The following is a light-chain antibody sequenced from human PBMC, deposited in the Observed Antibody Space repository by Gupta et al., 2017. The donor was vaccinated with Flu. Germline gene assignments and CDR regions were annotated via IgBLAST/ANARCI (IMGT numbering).Light chain of an antibody. CDR3: QQSYTTPPWT. CDR1: ESVSTY. CDR2: AAS. V-gene: IGKV1-39*01. J-gene: IGKJ1*01. Sequence: DIQMTQSPPFLSASVGDRVTITCRASESVSTYLNWYRQKSGKAPELLIYAASSLQEGVPSRFSGSGYRTHFTLTISSLQPEDFATYYCQQSYTTPPWTFGQGTKVEV.